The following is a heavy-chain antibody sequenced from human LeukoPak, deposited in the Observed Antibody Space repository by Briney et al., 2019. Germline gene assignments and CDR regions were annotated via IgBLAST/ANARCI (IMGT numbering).Heavy chain of an antibody. CDR1: GGSISSSSYY. J-gene: IGHJ3*02. CDR3: ARRDTAMVAAGGAFDI. Sequence: PSETLSLTCTVSGGSISSSSYYWGWIRQPPGKGLEWIGSIYYSGSTYYNPSLKSRVTISVVTSKNQFSLKLSSVTAADTAVYYCARRDTAMVAAGGAFDIWGQGTMVTVSS. D-gene: IGHD5-18*01. V-gene: IGHV4-39*01. CDR2: IYYSGST.